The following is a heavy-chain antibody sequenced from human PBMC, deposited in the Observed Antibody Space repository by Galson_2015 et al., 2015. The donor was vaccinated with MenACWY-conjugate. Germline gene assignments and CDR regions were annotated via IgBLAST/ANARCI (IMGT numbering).Heavy chain of an antibody. D-gene: IGHD1-7*01. CDR3: AKVLSRSRNYWYGLDV. CDR2: ISGSGDDT. CDR1: GFTFSVYP. Sequence: SLRLSCAASGFTFSVYPMNWVRQAPGEVLESIASISGSGDDTYYADSVKGRFTISRDNSRNTLYLQMDRLSVEDTATYYCAKVLSRSRNYWYGLDVWGQGTPVTVSS. V-gene: IGHV3-23*01. J-gene: IGHJ6*02.